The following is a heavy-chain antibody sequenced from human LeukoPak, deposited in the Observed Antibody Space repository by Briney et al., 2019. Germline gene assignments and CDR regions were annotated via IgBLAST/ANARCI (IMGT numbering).Heavy chain of an antibody. D-gene: IGHD6-13*01. J-gene: IGHJ4*02. Sequence: GGSLRLSCAASEFTFSDYWMHWVRQPPGKGLEWVDNIKQDGTQKFYVDPVRGRFSISRDNAKNSLYLQMNNLRVEDTAVYYCARAYSSSFDYWGQGTLVTVSS. CDR1: EFTFSDYW. CDR2: IKQDGTQK. CDR3: ARAYSSSFDY. V-gene: IGHV3-7*04.